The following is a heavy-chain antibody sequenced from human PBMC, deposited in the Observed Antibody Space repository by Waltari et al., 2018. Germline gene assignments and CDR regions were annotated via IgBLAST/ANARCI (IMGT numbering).Heavy chain of an antibody. CDR1: GVSFGNYG. D-gene: IGHD6-13*01. CDR2: IKQDGSEK. J-gene: IGHJ4*02. V-gene: IGHV3-7*01. Sequence: EVQLVESGGGLAQPGGSVRVSGAACGVSFGNYGMTRVRQASGKGPEWVANIKQDGSEKYYMDSVKGRFTISRDNAKNSLYLQMNNLRVEDTAVYYCTRGGRDSSWYWRDWGQGTLVTVSS. CDR3: TRGGRDSSWYWRD.